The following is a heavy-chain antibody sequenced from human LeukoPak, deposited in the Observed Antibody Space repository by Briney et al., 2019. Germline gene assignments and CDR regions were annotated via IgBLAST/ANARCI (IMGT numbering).Heavy chain of an antibody. D-gene: IGHD5-12*01. CDR2: IIPRFTP. Sequence: GASVKVSCKASGGTFINNAISWVRQAPGQGLEWMGGIIPRFTPNYAQHFQGRVTITTDEATTTAYLELSNLRSDDTAGYYGAGLGYSGYGPRSRFDNWGQGTLITVSS. CDR1: GGTFINNA. V-gene: IGHV1-69*05. J-gene: IGHJ4*02. CDR3: AGLGYSGYGPRSRFDN.